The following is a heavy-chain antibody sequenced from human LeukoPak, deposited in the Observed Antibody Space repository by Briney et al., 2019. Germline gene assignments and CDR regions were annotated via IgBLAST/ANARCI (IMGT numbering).Heavy chain of an antibody. Sequence: SETLSLTCTVSLDSTTSNFWSWVRQPPGKGLEWIGEIHRSGSPNYNPSLQSRVTISIDRSRNQIVLELSSVTAADTAVYYCAREGITMVRGVIKTRGYYFDYWGQGTLVTVSS. D-gene: IGHD3-10*01. CDR2: IHRSGSP. J-gene: IGHJ4*02. CDR3: AREGITMVRGVIKTRGYYFDY. V-gene: IGHV4-4*02. CDR1: LDSTTSNF.